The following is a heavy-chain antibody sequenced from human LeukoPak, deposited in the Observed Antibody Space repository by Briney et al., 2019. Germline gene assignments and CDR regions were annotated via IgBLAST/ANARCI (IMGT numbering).Heavy chain of an antibody. CDR2: ISAYNGNT. V-gene: IGHV1-18*01. Sequence: GASVKVSCKASGYTFTSYGISWVRRAPGQGLEWMGWISAYNGNTNYAQKLQGRVTMTTDTSTSTAYMELRSLRSDDTAVYYCASSAMEDYVWGSYRPYYFDYWGQGTLVTVSS. CDR1: GYTFTSYG. J-gene: IGHJ4*02. CDR3: ASSAMEDYVWGSYRPYYFDY. D-gene: IGHD3-16*02.